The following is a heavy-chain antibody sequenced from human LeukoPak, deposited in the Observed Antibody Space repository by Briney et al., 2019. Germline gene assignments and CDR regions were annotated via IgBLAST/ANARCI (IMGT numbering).Heavy chain of an antibody. D-gene: IGHD3-10*01. V-gene: IGHV3-30*18. CDR2: MSYDGQNK. CDR3: VKDFWIRGFAHQEEFDS. Sequence: GGSLRLSCSGSGFSLSSFGLHWVRQTPGEGLEWVAFMSYDGQNKHYTDSVKGRFTISRDDSGNTVYLQMNRLRPEDTAVYHCVKDFWIRGFAHQEEFDSWGQGTLVTVSS. CDR1: GFSLSSFG. J-gene: IGHJ4*02.